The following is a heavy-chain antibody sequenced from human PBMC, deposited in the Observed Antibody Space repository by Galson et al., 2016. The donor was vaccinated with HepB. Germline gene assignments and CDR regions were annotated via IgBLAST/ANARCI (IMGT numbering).Heavy chain of an antibody. CDR1: GFTVNNYA. CDR2: LSVRGGDT. Sequence: SLRLSCAASGFTVNNYAMSWVRQAPGRGLEWVSTLSVRGGDTYYADSVKGRFTISRDNSKNTLYLQMNSLRAEDTAVYYCAKDQVGSSGYYDYWGQGTLVTVSS. J-gene: IGHJ4*02. D-gene: IGHD3-22*01. V-gene: IGHV3-23*01. CDR3: AKDQVGSSGYYDY.